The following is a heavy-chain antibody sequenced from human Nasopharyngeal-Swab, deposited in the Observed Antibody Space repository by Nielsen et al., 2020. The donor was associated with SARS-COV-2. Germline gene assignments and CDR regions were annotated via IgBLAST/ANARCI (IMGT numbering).Heavy chain of an antibody. CDR1: GFTFSSYS. D-gene: IGHD5-18*01. Sequence: GESLKISCAASGFTFSSYSMNWVRQAPGKGLEWVSYISSSSSTIYYADSVKGRFTISRDNAKNSLYLQMNSLRAEDTAVYYCARGRAQLWSRVNGMDVWGQGTTVTVSS. CDR2: ISSSSSTI. J-gene: IGHJ6*02. CDR3: ARGRAQLWSRVNGMDV. V-gene: IGHV3-48*01.